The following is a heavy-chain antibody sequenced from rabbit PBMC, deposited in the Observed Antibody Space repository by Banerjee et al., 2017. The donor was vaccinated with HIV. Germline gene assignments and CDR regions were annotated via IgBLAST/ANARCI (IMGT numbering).Heavy chain of an antibody. J-gene: IGHJ4*01. D-gene: IGHD2-1*01. CDR1: GFSFSSYYY. CDR2: IYSRGDST. V-gene: IGHV1S40*01. CDR3: ARVLDDYGDFFDL. Sequence: SLEESGGDMVKPGASLTLTCTASGFSFSSYYYMCWVRQAPGKGLEWITCIYSRGDSTWYASWAKGRFTISETSSTTVTLQMTSLTAADTATYFCARVLDDYGDFFDLWGQGTLVTVS.